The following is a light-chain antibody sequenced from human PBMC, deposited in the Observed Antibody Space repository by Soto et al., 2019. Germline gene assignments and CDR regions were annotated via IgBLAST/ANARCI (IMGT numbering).Light chain of an antibody. V-gene: IGLV2-23*02. CDR2: EVS. J-gene: IGLJ2*01. CDR3: CSYVGSLTLL. CDR1: SSDVGKYNL. Sequence: QSALTQPASVSGSPGQATTISCTGTSSDVGKYNLVSWYRQYPGKAPQLIIYEVSKRPSGISDRFSGSKSGNTASLTISGLQAEDEAEYYCCSYVGSLTLLFGGGTKVTVL.